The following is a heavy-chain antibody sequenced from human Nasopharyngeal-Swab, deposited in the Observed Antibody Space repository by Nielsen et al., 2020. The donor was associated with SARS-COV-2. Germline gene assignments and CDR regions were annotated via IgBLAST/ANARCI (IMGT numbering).Heavy chain of an antibody. CDR2: MTPHNDKT. CDR3: ARGYMGGATTPDY. J-gene: IGHJ4*02. Sequence: ASVKVSCKASGDSFPADDINWVRQATGQGLEWRGWMTPHNDKTGYAQKCQGRVTMTRDTSISTAYMELSSLRSDDTAVYYCARGYMGGATTPDYWGQGTLVTVSS. CDR1: GDSFPADD. V-gene: IGHV1-8*01. D-gene: IGHD1-26*01.